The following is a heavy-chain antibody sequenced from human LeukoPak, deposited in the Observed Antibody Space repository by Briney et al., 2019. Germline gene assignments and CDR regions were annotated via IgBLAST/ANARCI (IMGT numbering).Heavy chain of an antibody. V-gene: IGHV1-69*06. CDR1: GYTFTSYG. Sequence: SVKVSCKASGYTFTSYGISWVRQAPGQGLEWMGGIIPIFGTANYAQKFQGRVTITADKSTSTAYMELSSLRSEDTAVYYCARFITIFGVAPLGAFDIWGQGTMVTVSS. CDR3: ARFITIFGVAPLGAFDI. J-gene: IGHJ3*02. CDR2: IIPIFGTA. D-gene: IGHD3-3*01.